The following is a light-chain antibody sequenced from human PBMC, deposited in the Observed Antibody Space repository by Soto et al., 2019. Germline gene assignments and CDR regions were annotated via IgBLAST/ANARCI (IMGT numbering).Light chain of an antibody. CDR1: QSVSSSY. Sequence: ESVLTQSPGTLSLSPGEKATLSCRASQSVSSSYLAWYQQKPGQAPRLLIYGASSRATGIPDRFSVSGSGTDFTLTVSRLGPEDFAVYYCQQFGSSSWTFGQGTKVEIK. V-gene: IGKV3-20*01. CDR3: QQFGSSSWT. J-gene: IGKJ1*01. CDR2: GAS.